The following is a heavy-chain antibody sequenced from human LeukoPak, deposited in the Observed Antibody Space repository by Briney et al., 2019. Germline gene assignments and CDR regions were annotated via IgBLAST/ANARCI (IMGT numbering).Heavy chain of an antibody. Sequence: GGSLRLSCSVSEFPFSIYEMNWVRQAPGKGLEWVSNIGSSGTTVYYADSVKGRFSISRDNAKSSLYLQMNRLRLEDTAVYYCALLAVASDFDYWGQGALVTVSS. CDR3: ALLAVASDFDY. J-gene: IGHJ4*02. D-gene: IGHD6-19*01. V-gene: IGHV3-48*03. CDR2: IGSSGTTV. CDR1: EFPFSIYE.